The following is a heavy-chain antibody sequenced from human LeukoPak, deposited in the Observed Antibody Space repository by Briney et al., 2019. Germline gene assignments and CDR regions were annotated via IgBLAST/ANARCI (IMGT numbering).Heavy chain of an antibody. CDR1: GFTFSRYA. V-gene: IGHV3-23*01. Sequence: GGSLRLSCAASGFTFSRYAMSWVRQAPGKGLEWVSAISGSGGSTYYADSVKGRFTISRDNSKNTLYLQMNSLRAEDTAVYYCAKSETHYDSSGFYFDYWGQGTLVTVSS. D-gene: IGHD3-22*01. CDR2: ISGSGGST. J-gene: IGHJ4*02. CDR3: AKSETHYDSSGFYFDY.